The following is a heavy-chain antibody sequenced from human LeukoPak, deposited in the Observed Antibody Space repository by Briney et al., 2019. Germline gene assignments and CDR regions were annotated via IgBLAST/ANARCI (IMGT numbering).Heavy chain of an antibody. J-gene: IGHJ4*02. D-gene: IGHD1-26*01. V-gene: IGHV1-24*01. CDR2: FDPEDGET. CDR3: ATVSEAGATHFDY. CDR1: GFTFSSYG. Sequence: GGSLRLSCAASGFTFSSYGMHWVRQAPGKGLEWMGGFDPEDGETIYAQKFQGRVTMTEDTSTDTAYMELSSLRSEDTAVYYCATVSEAGATHFDYWGQGTLVTVSS.